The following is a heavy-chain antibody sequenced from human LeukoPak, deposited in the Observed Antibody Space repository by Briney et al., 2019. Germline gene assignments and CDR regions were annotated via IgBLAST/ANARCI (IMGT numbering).Heavy chain of an antibody. D-gene: IGHD5-24*01. J-gene: IGHJ6*03. CDR3: ARDLDGDFYYYYMDV. Sequence: GGSLRLSCEGSGFTFSSFAMTWVRQAPGKGLEWVAAISGGGRDTYYAEYVKGRFTVSRDNSNKRVYLQMDNLRAEDTAIYFCARDLDGDFYYYYMDVWGNGTTVIVSS. CDR1: GFTFSSFA. CDR2: ISGGGRDT. V-gene: IGHV3-23*01.